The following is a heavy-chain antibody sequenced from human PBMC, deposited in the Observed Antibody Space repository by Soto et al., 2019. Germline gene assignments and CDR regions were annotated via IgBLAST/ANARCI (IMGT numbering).Heavy chain of an antibody. V-gene: IGHV1-2*04. CDR3: ARVEGGSDYYYGMDV. Sequence: GASVKVSCKASGYTFTGYYMHWVRQAPGQGLELMGWINPNSGDTNYAQKFQGWVTMTRDTSISTAYMELSRLKSDDTAVYYCARVEGGSDYYYGMDVWGQGTTVTVSS. CDR1: GYTFTGYY. D-gene: IGHD3-10*01. CDR2: INPNSGDT. J-gene: IGHJ6*02.